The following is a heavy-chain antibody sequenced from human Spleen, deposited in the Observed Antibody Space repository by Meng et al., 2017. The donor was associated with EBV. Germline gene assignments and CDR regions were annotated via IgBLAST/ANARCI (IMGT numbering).Heavy chain of an antibody. D-gene: IGHD3-16*02. J-gene: IGHJ5*02. CDR2: IFYSGTT. Sequence: QVQLKESGPGLVKPSETLSLTCIVSGGSISSGSYYWSWIRQPPGKGLEWIGYIFYSGTTNYNSSLKSRVTISVDTSNNQFSLKLSSVTAADTAVYYCAREVIRNWFDPWGQGTLVTVSS. V-gene: IGHV4-61*01. CDR3: AREVIRNWFDP. CDR1: GGSISSGSYY.